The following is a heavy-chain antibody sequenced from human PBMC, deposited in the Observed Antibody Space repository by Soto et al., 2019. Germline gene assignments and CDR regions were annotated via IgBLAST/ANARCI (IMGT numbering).Heavy chain of an antibody. CDR3: ARDLGAPLPHHYYYYGMDV. CDR2: ISGSGGST. CDR1: GFTFSSYA. V-gene: IGHV3-23*01. Sequence: PGGSLRLSCAASGFTFSSYAMSWVSQDPGKGLEWVSAISGSGGSTYYADSVKGRFTISRDNSKNTLYLQMNSLRAEDTAVYYCARDLGAPLPHHYYYYGMDVWGQGTTVTVSS. J-gene: IGHJ6*02. D-gene: IGHD1-26*01.